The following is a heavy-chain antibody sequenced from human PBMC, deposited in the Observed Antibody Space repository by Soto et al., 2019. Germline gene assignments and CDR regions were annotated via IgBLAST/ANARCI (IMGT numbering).Heavy chain of an antibody. Sequence: QVHLVQSGAEVKRPGDSVKVSCQASGYTFTDYHIHWVRQAPGQGIEWMGRVTPRSGEVYYSPKFQGRVTLTRDTSISTAYMELTTLKFDDTAVFYCARVPILGPTGDFDYWGQGTLATVSS. CDR2: VTPRSGEV. J-gene: IGHJ4*02. V-gene: IGHV1-2*02. CDR3: ARVPILGPTGDFDY. D-gene: IGHD1-26*01. CDR1: GYTFTDYH.